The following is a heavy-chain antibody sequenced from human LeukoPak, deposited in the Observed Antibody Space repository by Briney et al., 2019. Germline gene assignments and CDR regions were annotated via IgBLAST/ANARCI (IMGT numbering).Heavy chain of an antibody. J-gene: IGHJ4*02. CDR1: GGSFSGYY. D-gene: IGHD3-3*01. CDR3: ARLRFLEWLSFDY. Sequence: SETLSLTCAVYGGSFSGYYWSWIRQPPGKGLEWIGEINHSGSTNYNPSLKSRVTISVDTSKNQFSLKLSSVTAADTAVYYCARLRFLEWLSFDYWGQGTLVTVSS. V-gene: IGHV4-34*01. CDR2: INHSGST.